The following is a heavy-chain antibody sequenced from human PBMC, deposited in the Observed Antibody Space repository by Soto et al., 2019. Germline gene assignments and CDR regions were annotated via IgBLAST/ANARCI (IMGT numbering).Heavy chain of an antibody. CDR1: SASISLYY. CDR2: IYYGEKT. CDR3: ARRRTERHNWFDP. V-gene: IGHV4-59*01. D-gene: IGHD1-1*01. Sequence: SLTRTVSSASISLYYWRWLRQPPGKGLEWIGYIYYGEKTNYHPSLKNRVTRSRDTSNNQVFLRLTSVTAADTAMYYCARRRTERHNWFDPWGQGTLVTVSS. J-gene: IGHJ5*02.